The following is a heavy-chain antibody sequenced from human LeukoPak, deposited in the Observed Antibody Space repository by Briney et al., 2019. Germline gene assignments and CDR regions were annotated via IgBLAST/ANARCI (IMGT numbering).Heavy chain of an antibody. CDR2: INPNSGGA. CDR3: ARGPAYSQYCANGVCYFLDH. Sequence: ASVKVSCKASGYTFTAYYMHWVRQAPGQGLEWMGWINPNSGGAKYVQNFQGRVTMTRDTSISTAYMELSGLRSDDTAVYYCARGPAYSQYCANGVCYFLDHWGQGALVTVSS. D-gene: IGHD2-8*01. J-gene: IGHJ4*02. V-gene: IGHV1-2*02. CDR1: GYTFTAYY.